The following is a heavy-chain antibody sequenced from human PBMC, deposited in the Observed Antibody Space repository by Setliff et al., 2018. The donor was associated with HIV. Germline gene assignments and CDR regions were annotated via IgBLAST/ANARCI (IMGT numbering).Heavy chain of an antibody. CDR2: IYPDDSKT. J-gene: IGHJ6*02. V-gene: IGHV5-51*01. D-gene: IGHD3-22*01. CDR1: GYRFTSHW. Sequence: GESLKISCKGSGYRFTSHWIGWVRQMPGKGLEWMGIIYPDDSKTRYSPSFEGQVTISADKSISTAYLQLSSLRAPDSALYYCARGRDSSDYYGSRDYFYAMDVWGQGTTVTVSS. CDR3: ARGRDSSDYYGSRDYFYAMDV.